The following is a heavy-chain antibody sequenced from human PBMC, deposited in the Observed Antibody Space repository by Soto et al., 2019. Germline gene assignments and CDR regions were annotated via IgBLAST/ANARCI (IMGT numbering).Heavy chain of an antibody. CDR3: ARDWFWDAELTAYYYMDV. CDR2: ISSGGST. J-gene: IGHJ6*03. Sequence: GGSLRLSCAASGFTVSSTYMNWVRQAPGKGLEWVSVISSGGSTHYADSVKGRFTISRDNSKNTLYLQMKSLRAEDTAVYYCARDWFWDAELTAYYYMDVWGKGTTVTVSS. V-gene: IGHV3-66*01. CDR1: GFTVSSTY. D-gene: IGHD1-7*01.